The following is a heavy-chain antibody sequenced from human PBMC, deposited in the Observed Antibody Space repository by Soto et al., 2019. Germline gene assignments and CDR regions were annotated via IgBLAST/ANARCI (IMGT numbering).Heavy chain of an antibody. CDR2: INGYNGDT. D-gene: IGHD3-3*01. CDR1: GYTFTNYG. CDR3: LRGPSLGFFQY. V-gene: IGHV1-18*01. Sequence: QVQLVQSGAEVKKPGASVKVSCKASGYTFTNYGTSWGRKAPGQGLEDMGWINGYNGDTNYAQKVQGRATMTTYTSTIPAYMEPRRLSPDDTAVDYCLRGPSLGFFQYCGQGTLVTVSS. J-gene: IGHJ1*01.